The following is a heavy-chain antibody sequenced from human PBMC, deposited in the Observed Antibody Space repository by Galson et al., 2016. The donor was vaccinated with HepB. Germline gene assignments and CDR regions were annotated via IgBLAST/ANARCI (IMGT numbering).Heavy chain of an antibody. D-gene: IGHD6-19*01. Sequence: SLRLSCAASGFSFRTYALHWVRQAPGKGLEWVAVTSADEGIKIYRDSVKGRFTISRDNSKNTLYLQMNGLRVEDTAVYYCARDPIGGAPDYFDYWGQGTLVTVSS. V-gene: IGHV3-30-3*01. CDR3: ARDPIGGAPDYFDY. CDR1: GFSFRTYA. J-gene: IGHJ4*02. CDR2: TSADEGIK.